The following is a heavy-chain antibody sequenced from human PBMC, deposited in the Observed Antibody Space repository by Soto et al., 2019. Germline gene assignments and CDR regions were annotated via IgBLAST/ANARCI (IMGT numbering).Heavy chain of an antibody. CDR3: AHKGPEDWPLDY. Sequence: QITLKESGPTLVRPTQTLTLTCAFSGFSLSTSGVGVGWIRQPPGKALEWLAVIYWDDSTHYSPSLRSRLTITNDPSKNQVVLTMTNMDPMDTGTYYCAHKGPEDWPLDYWGQGTLVTVSS. CDR1: GFSLSTSGVG. J-gene: IGHJ4*02. CDR2: IYWDDST. V-gene: IGHV2-5*02. D-gene: IGHD3-9*01.